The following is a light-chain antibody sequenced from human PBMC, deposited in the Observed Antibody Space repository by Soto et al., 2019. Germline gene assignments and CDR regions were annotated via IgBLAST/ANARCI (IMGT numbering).Light chain of an antibody. J-gene: IGLJ1*01. V-gene: IGLV2-8*01. Sequence: QSLLTQPPSASGAPGQSVTISCTGTSSDVGGYNYVSWYQQHPGKAPRLMIYEVSKRPSGVPDRFSGSKSDNTASLTVSGLQAEDEADYYCSSYAAGSNFVFGTGTKLTVL. CDR3: SSYAAGSNFV. CDR2: EVS. CDR1: SSDVGGYNY.